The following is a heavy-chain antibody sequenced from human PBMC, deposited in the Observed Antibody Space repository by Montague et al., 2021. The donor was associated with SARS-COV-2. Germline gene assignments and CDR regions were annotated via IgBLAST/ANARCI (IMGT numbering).Heavy chain of an antibody. J-gene: IGHJ4*02. V-gene: IGHV3-23*03. CDR3: AKGAGRYYDSSGYYGY. CDR1: GFTFSSYA. Sequence: LRLSCAASGFTFSSYAMSWVRQAPGKGLEWVSVIYVGGSSTYYADFVKGRFTISGDNSKNTLYLQMNSLRAEDTAVYYCAKGAGRYYDSSGYYGYWGQGTLVTVSS. CDR2: IYVGGSST. D-gene: IGHD3-22*01.